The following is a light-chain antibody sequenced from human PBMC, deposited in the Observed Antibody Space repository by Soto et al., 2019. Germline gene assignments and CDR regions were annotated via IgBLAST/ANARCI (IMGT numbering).Light chain of an antibody. J-gene: IGKJ1*01. Sequence: EIVLTQSPGTQSLSPGERATLSCRASQSVTNSYLTWYQQKPGQAPRLLIYAASIRATGIPDRFSGSGSGRDFTLTIRRLEPEDSAVYYCQQYGSSPGTFGQGTKVEIK. V-gene: IGKV3-20*01. CDR1: QSVTNSY. CDR3: QQYGSSPGT. CDR2: AAS.